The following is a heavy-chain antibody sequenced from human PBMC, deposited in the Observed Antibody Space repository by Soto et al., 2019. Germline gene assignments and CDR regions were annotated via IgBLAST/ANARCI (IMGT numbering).Heavy chain of an antibody. CDR1: GGTFSSYT. D-gene: IGHD1-7*01. CDR2: IIPILGIA. Sequence: SVKVSCKASGGTFSSYTISWVRQAPGQGLEWMGRIIPILGIANYAQKFQGRVTITADKSTSTAYMELSSLRSEDTAVYYRARDLITGNTDDFDIWGQGTMVTVSS. V-gene: IGHV1-69*04. CDR3: ARDLITGNTDDFDI. J-gene: IGHJ3*02.